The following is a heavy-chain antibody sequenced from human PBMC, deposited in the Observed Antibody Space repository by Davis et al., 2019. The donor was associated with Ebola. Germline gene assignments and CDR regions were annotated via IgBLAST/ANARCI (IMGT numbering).Heavy chain of an antibody. CDR3: ARDKLWDFWSGYYTGSFDY. Sequence: PGGSLRLSCAASGFTFSSYAMHWVRQAPGKGLEWVAVISYDGSNKYYADSVKGRFTISRDNSKNTLYLQMNSLRAEDTAVYYCARDKLWDFWSGYYTGSFDYWGQGTLVTVSS. CDR1: GFTFSSYA. D-gene: IGHD3-3*01. CDR2: ISYDGSNK. V-gene: IGHV3-30-3*01. J-gene: IGHJ4*02.